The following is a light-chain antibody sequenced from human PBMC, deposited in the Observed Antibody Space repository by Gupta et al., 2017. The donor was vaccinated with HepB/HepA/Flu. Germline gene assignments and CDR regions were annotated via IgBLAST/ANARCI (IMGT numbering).Light chain of an antibody. CDR2: YAS. CDR3: QQFQNYVS. V-gene: IGKV1D-13*01. J-gene: IGKJ4*01. CDR1: QGISSA. Sequence: AIQLTQFPSSLSASVGDRVTITCRASQGISSALAWYQQKPGKPPKLLIYYASTLGSDVPSRFSGRGSGTDFTLTISSLQPEEFATYYCQQFQNYVSFGGGTKVEIK.